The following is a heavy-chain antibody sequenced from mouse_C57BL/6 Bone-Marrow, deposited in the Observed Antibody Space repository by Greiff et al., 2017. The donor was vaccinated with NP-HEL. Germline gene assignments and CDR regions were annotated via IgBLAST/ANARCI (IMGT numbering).Heavy chain of an antibody. V-gene: IGHV3-6*01. CDR1: GYSITSGYY. D-gene: IGHD2-10*02. J-gene: IGHJ2*01. CDR3: ARAYGNYLDY. CDR2: ISYDGSN. Sequence: DVQLQESGPGLVKPSQSLSLTCSVTGYSITSGYYWNWIRRFPGNKLEWVGSISYDGSNNYSPSLKNRISITRDTSKNQFFLKLNSVTAEDTATDYCARAYGNYLDYWGQGTTLTVSS.